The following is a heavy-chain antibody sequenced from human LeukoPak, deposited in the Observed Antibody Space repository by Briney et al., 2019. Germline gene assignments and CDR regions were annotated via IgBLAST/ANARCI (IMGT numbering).Heavy chain of an antibody. V-gene: IGHV1-18*01. CDR2: ISAYNGNT. D-gene: IGHD2-21*02. CDR1: GYTFTSYG. J-gene: IGHJ4*02. Sequence: ASVKVSCKASGYTFTSYGISWVRQAPGQGLEWMGWISAYNGNTNYAQKLQGRVTMTTDTSTSTAYMELRSLRSDDTAVYYCARDHPLAYCGGDCYPFDYWGQGTLVTVS. CDR3: ARDHPLAYCGGDCYPFDY.